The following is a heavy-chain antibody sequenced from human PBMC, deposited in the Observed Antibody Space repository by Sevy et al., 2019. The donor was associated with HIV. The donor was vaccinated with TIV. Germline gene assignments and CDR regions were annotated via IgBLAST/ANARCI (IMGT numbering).Heavy chain of an antibody. D-gene: IGHD4-4*01. CDR3: ASYSNYDYFDY. V-gene: IGHV1-18*01. CDR2: ISAYSGDT. Sequence: ASVKVSCKASGYSFTTYGISWVRQAPRQGLEWMGWISAYSGDTNYAETFQDRISLTMDTSTTTAYMDLMSLRPGDTAVYYCASYSNYDYFDYWGQGTLVTVSS. J-gene: IGHJ4*02. CDR1: GYSFTTYG.